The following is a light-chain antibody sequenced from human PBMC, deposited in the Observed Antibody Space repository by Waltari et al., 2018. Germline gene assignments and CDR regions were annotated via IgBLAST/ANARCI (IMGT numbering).Light chain of an antibody. Sequence: EIVLTQSPGTLSLSPGERATLSCRARQSVGSNYVAWYQQKPGQAPRLLIYEASSRASGIPDRFSGDGSGTDFTLTISRLEPEDFAVYYCQHYGTSRTFGQGTKLEIK. CDR1: QSVGSNY. V-gene: IGKV3-20*01. CDR3: QHYGTSRT. CDR2: EAS. J-gene: IGKJ2*01.